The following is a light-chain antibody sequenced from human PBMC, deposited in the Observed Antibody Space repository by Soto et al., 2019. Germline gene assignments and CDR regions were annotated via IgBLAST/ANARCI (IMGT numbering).Light chain of an antibody. J-gene: IGLJ2*01. CDR2: EDN. Sequence: NFMLTQPHSVSESPGKTVTISCTGSGGSIGSNFVQWYQQRPGSAPTTVIYEDNQRPSGVPDRFSGSVDSSSNSASLTISGLKTEDEADYYCQSYDTNIVVFGGGTKLTVL. CDR1: GGSIGSNF. V-gene: IGLV6-57*02. CDR3: QSYDTNIVV.